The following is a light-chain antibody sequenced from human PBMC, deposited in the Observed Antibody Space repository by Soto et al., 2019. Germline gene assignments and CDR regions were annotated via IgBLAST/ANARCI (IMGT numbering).Light chain of an antibody. V-gene: IGKV3-11*01. CDR3: QQRANWPLT. Sequence: ENVFTPYPAPPSLFPGGRGHPSCRASQSVSSYLVWYQQKPGQAPRLLISDASNRATGIPARFSGSGSGADFTLTINSLEPEDFAVYYCQQRANWPLTFGGGTKVDIK. J-gene: IGKJ4*01. CDR1: QSVSSY. CDR2: DAS.